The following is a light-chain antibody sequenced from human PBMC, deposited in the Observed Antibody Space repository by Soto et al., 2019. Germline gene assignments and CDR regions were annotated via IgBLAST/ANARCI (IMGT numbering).Light chain of an antibody. CDR1: SSDVGGYNY. J-gene: IGLJ1*01. CDR3: SSYAGSNNSYV. Sequence: QSGLTQPPSASGSPGQSVTVSCTGTSSDVGGYNYVSWYQQHPGKAPKLMIYEVSKRPAGVPDRFSGSKSGNTASLTVSGLQADDEADYYCSSYAGSNNSYVFGTGTKLTVL. V-gene: IGLV2-8*01. CDR2: EVS.